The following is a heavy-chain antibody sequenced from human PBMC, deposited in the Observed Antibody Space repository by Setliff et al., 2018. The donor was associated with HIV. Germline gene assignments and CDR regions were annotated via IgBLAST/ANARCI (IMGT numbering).Heavy chain of an antibody. CDR3: ARDRTFILEWLSH. V-gene: IGHV1-69*10. CDR2: IIPILGIA. Sequence: VASVKVSCKASGGTFSSYAISWVRQAPGQGLEWMGGIIPILGIANYAQKFQGRVTITTDESTSTAYMELSSLRSEDTAVYYCARDRTFILEWLSHWGQGTVVTVSS. J-gene: IGHJ4*03. D-gene: IGHD3-3*01. CDR1: GGTFSSYA.